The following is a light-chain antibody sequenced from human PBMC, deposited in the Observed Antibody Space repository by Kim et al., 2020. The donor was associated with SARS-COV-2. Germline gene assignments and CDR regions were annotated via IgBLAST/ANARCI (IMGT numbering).Light chain of an antibody. J-gene: IGKJ3*01. V-gene: IGKV1-33*01. CDR2: DAS. CDR3: QQNDRFAFT. CDR1: QDITGY. Sequence: DIQMTQSPSSLSASVGDRVTITCQATQDITGYLNWYQQKRGKAPKLLIYDASHLETGVPSRFSGSRSGTDFTFTIGSLQPEDVATYCGQQNDRFAFTFGPGTKVDIK.